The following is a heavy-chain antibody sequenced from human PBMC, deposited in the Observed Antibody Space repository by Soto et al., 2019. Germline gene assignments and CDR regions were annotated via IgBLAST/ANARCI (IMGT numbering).Heavy chain of an antibody. CDR3: VRVVEAATGHTDDFDY. Sequence: SETLSLTCSVSGGSINSGHHFWAWIRQAPGKGLEFIGSIYYSGGTYYSPSLKSRVTISADTSKNQVSLMLNSVTAADTAVYYCVRVVEAATGHTDDFDYWGQGALVT. D-gene: IGHD2-15*01. J-gene: IGHJ4*02. V-gene: IGHV4-39*02. CDR2: IYYSGGT. CDR1: GGSINSGHHF.